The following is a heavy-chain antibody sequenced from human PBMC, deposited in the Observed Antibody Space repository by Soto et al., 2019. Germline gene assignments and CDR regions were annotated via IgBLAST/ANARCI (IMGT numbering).Heavy chain of an antibody. CDR3: AREGYNYDIDAFDI. CDR1: GFTFNSYS. CDR2: ISASSNYI. D-gene: IGHD5-18*01. V-gene: IGHV3-21*01. J-gene: IGHJ3*02. Sequence: EVQLVESGGGLVKPGGSLRLSCAASGFTFNSYSMNWVRQAPGKGLEWVSSISASSNYIYYAASVKGRFSISRDNAKKSLFLQMNSLRADDTAVYYCAREGYNYDIDAFDIWGQGTMVTVSS.